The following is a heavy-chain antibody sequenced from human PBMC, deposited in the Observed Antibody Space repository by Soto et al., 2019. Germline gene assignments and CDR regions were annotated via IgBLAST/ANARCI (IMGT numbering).Heavy chain of an antibody. Sequence: QVQLVESGGGVVQPGRSLRLSCAASGFTFSSYGMHWVRQAPGKGLEWVAVISYDGSNKYYADSVKGRFTISRDNSKNTWNLKMTGREVEETAVYYWANPGFVVVVAAYYFASWAREPWSPSPQ. CDR1: GFTFSSYG. D-gene: IGHD2-15*01. J-gene: IGHJ4*02. CDR3: ANPGFVVVVAAYYFAS. CDR2: ISYDGSNK. V-gene: IGHV3-30*18.